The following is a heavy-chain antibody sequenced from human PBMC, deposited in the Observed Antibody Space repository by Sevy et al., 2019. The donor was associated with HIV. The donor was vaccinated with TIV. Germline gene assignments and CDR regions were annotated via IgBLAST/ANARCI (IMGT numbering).Heavy chain of an antibody. CDR3: AITERVRGVILAFDY. CDR2: INHRGST. V-gene: IGHV4-34*01. Sequence: SETLSLTCAVYGGSLSAYYWNWIRQPPGKGLEWIGEINHRGSTTYNPSLKSRVFISADTSKNQFSLRLRSVTATDTAVYYSAITERVRGVILAFDYWGQGTLVTISS. J-gene: IGHJ4*02. D-gene: IGHD3-10*01. CDR1: GGSLSAYY.